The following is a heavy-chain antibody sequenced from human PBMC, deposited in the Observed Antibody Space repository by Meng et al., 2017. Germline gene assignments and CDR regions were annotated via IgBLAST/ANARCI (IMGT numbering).Heavy chain of an antibody. CDR1: GGIRSIYA. CDR2: ILPIFGTA. J-gene: IGHJ5*02. D-gene: IGHD2-2*01. V-gene: IGHV1-69*01. Sequence: VRLGRAGVDGKKPWSWVKASCTACGGIRSIYAVSRLRQAPGQGLEWIGGILPIFGTANYAQKFQGRLTITGDETTCTAYMELSSLRSQDTAAYYCARGGDVVVPARLVKNWFDPWGQGTLVTVSS. CDR3: ARGGDVVVPARLVKNWFDP.